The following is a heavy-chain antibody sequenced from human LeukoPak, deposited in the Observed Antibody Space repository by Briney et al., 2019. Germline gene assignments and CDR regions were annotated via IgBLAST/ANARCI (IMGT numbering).Heavy chain of an antibody. V-gene: IGHV4-39*02. CDR3: ASGTIAAAVSY. Sequence: MSSETLSLTCTVSGGSISSGSSYWGWIRQPPGKGLEWTGSISYSGNSYYNPSLKSRVTISVDTSKNHFSLKLTSVTAADTAVYYCASGTIAAAVSYWGQGTLVTVSS. CDR2: ISYSGNS. J-gene: IGHJ4*02. CDR1: GGSISSGSSY. D-gene: IGHD6-13*01.